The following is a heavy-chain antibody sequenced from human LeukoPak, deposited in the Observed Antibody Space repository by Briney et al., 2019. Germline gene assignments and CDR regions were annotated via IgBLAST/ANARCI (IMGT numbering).Heavy chain of an antibody. Sequence: ASVKVSCKASGYTFISNGISWVRQAPGQGLEWMGWVSAYADDTNYVQKFQGRVTMTTDTSTSTAYMELRSLRFDDTAVYYCARDCIGCHGFDYWGQGTLVTVSS. CDR2: VSAYADDT. D-gene: IGHD2-15*01. J-gene: IGHJ4*02. CDR3: ARDCIGCHGFDY. CDR1: GYTFISNG. V-gene: IGHV1-18*01.